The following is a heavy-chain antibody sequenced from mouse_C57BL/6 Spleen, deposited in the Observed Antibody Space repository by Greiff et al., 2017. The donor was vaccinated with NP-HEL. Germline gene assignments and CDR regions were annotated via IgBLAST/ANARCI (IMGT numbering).Heavy chain of an antibody. Sequence: VQLKESGGGLVKPGGSLKLSCAASGFTFSDYGMHWVRQAPEKGLEWVAYISSGSSTIYYADTVKGRFTITRDNAKNTLFLQMTSLRSEDTAMYYCASRAVAFDYWGQGTTLTVSS. J-gene: IGHJ2*01. CDR1: GFTFSDYG. V-gene: IGHV5-17*01. CDR2: ISSGSSTI. CDR3: ASRAVAFDY.